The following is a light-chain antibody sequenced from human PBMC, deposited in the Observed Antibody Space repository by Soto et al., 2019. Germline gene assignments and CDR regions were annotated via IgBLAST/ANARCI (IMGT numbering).Light chain of an antibody. CDR1: QNILSN. Sequence: EIVMTQSPATLSVSPGERVTLSCRASQNILSNLAWYQQKPGQAPRLLIYGASTRANGIPARFSGSGSGTDLTLTISRLEPEDFAVYYCQQYNNWPTLTFGGGTQVDIK. CDR3: QQYNNWPTLT. J-gene: IGKJ4*01. V-gene: IGKV3-15*01. CDR2: GAS.